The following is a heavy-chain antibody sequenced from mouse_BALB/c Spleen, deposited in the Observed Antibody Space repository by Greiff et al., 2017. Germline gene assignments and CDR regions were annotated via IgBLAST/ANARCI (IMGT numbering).Heavy chain of an antibody. CDR2: INPGSGGT. J-gene: IGHJ2*01. CDR3: ARGNYDPLDY. V-gene: IGHV1-54*01. CDR1: GYAFTNYL. D-gene: IGHD2-4*01. Sequence: VQLQQSGAELVRPGTSVKVSCKASGYAFTNYLIEWVKQRPGQGLEWIGVINPGSGGTNYNEKFKGKATLTADKSSSTAYMQLSSLTSDDSAVYFCARGNYDPLDYWGQGTTLTVSS.